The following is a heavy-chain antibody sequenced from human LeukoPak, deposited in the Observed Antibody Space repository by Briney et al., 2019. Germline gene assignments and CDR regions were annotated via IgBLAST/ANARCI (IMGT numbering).Heavy chain of an antibody. D-gene: IGHD5-12*01. J-gene: IGHJ4*02. CDR3: ARVPNIYSGYDHPDDY. CDR1: GGTFSSYA. Sequence: SVKVSCKASGGTFSSYAISWVRQAPGQGLEWMGGIIPIFGTANYAQKLQGRVTITTDTSTSTAYMELRSLRSDDTAVYYCARVPNIYSGYDHPDDYWGQGTLVTVSS. V-gene: IGHV1-69*05. CDR2: IIPIFGTA.